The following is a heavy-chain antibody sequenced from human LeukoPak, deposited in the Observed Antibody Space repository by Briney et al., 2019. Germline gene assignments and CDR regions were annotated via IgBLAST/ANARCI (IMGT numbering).Heavy chain of an antibody. CDR1: GFTFSNYM. V-gene: IGHV3-30*04. CDR2: ILEDGSIQ. CDR3: ARVQGGGFRTADY. D-gene: IGHD1-14*01. Sequence: GGSLRLPCAASGFTFSNYMMHWVRQAPGKGLDWVAVILEDGSIQYYADSVKGRFTISRDNSENTLFLQMNSLRGEDTAMYYCARVQGGGFRTADYWGQGTLVTVSS. J-gene: IGHJ4*02.